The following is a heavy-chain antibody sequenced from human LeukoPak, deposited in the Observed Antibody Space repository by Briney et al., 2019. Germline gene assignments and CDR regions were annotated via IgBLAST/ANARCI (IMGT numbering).Heavy chain of an antibody. J-gene: IGHJ6*03. CDR2: ISSSSSYI. V-gene: IGHV3-21*01. CDR3: AREVLWFGEFDYYYYMDV. Sequence: PGGSLRLSCAASGFTFSSYSMNWVRQAPGKGLEWVSYISSSSSYIYYADSVKGRFTISRDNAKNSLYLQMNSLRAEDTAVYYCAREVLWFGEFDYYYYMDVWGKGTTVTVSS. D-gene: IGHD3-10*01. CDR1: GFTFSSYS.